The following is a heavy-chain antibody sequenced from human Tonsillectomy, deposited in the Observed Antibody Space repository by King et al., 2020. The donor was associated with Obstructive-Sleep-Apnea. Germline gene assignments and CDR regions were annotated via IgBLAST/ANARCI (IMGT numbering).Heavy chain of an antibody. D-gene: IGHD3-10*01. CDR3: ARRRVRGATYYYGMDV. V-gene: IGHV3-30-3*01. CDR2: ISYYGSNK. Sequence: VQLVESGGGVVQPGRSLRLSCAVSGVSFSSYAMHWVRQAPGKGLEWVAVISYYGSNKHYADSVKGRFTISRDNSKNTLYLQMNSLRAEDTAVYYCARRRVRGATYYYGMDVWGQGTTVTVTS. CDR1: GVSFSSYA. J-gene: IGHJ6*02.